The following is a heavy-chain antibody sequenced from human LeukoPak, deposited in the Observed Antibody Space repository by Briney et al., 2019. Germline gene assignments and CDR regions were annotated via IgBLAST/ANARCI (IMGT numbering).Heavy chain of an antibody. CDR2: INPNSGGT. Sequence: ASVTLSCKSSGYTFTSYGISWVRQAPGQGLEWMGWINPNSGGTNYAQTFQGRVTMTRDTSISTDYMELRSLRSDDTAVYYCARDLSGSFLWFDPWGQGTLVTVSS. J-gene: IGHJ5*02. D-gene: IGHD1-1*01. CDR3: ARDLSGSFLWFDP. V-gene: IGHV1-2*02. CDR1: GYTFTSYG.